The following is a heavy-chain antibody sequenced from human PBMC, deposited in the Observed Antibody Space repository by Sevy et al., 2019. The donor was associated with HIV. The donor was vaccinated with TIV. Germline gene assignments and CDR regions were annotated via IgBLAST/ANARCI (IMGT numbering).Heavy chain of an antibody. V-gene: IGHV3-15*01. CDR3: GYSEYGYYYDY. CDR1: GFIFSNAW. J-gene: IGHJ4*02. CDR2: IKSKADGGTP. Sequence: GGSLRLSCGASGFIFSNAWMCWVRQAPGKGLEWVGRIKSKADGGTPDYAAPVKGTFTITSDDSLNPLYLQMTSLTTDDTAVYYCGYSEYGYYYDYWGQGTLVTVSS. D-gene: IGHD1-26*01.